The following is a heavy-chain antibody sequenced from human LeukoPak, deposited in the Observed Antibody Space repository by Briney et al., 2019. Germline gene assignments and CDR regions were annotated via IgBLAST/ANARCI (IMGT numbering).Heavy chain of an antibody. V-gene: IGHV1-18*01. CDR2: ISAYNGNT. CDR3: ARDVVVAAPEGNWFDP. CDR1: GYTFTSYG. J-gene: IGHJ5*02. D-gene: IGHD2-15*01. Sequence: ASVKVSCKASGYTFTSYGISWVRQAPGQGLEWMGWISAYNGNTNYAQKLQGRVTMTTDTSTSTVYMELSSLRSEDTAVYYCARDVVVAAPEGNWFDPWGQGTLVTVSS.